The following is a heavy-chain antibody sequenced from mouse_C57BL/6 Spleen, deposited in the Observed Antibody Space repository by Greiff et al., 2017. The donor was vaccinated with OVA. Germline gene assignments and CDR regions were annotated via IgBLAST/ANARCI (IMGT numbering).Heavy chain of an antibody. J-gene: IGHJ2*01. Sequence: QVQLQQSGPELVKPGASVKISCKASGYAFSSSWMNWVKQRPGQGLEWIGRIYPGDGDTNYNGKFKGKATLTADKSSSTAYMQLSSLTSEDSAVYYCAGRGPNWDEGGYFDYWGQGTTLTVSS. CDR1: GYAFSSSW. CDR3: AGRGPNWDEGGYFDY. CDR2: IYPGDGDT. D-gene: IGHD4-1*01. V-gene: IGHV1-82*01.